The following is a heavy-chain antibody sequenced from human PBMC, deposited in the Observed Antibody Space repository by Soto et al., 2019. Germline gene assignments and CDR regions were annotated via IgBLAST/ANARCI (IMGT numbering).Heavy chain of an antibody. CDR3: ALLGYCSGGSCYSGENYYYYGMDV. CDR1: GYSFTSHW. Sequence: PGESLKISCKGSGYSFTSHWIGWVRQMPGKGLELMGIIYPADSDTRYSPSFQGQVTISADKSISTAYLQWSSLKASDTAMYYCALLGYCSGGSCYSGENYYYYGMDVWGQGTTVTVSS. D-gene: IGHD2-15*01. J-gene: IGHJ6*02. V-gene: IGHV5-51*01. CDR2: IYPADSDT.